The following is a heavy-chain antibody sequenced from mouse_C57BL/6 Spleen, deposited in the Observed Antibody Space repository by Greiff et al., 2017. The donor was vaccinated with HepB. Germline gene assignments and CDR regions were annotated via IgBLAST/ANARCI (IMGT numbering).Heavy chain of an antibody. V-gene: IGHV1-64*01. CDR2: IHPNSGST. Sequence: QVQLQQPGAELVKPGASVKLSCKASGYTFTSYWMHWVKQRPGQGLEWIGMIHPNSGSTNYNEKFKSKATLTVDKSSSTAYMQLSSLTSEDSAVYYCARWEGNYDDFDYWGQGTTLTVSS. D-gene: IGHD2-4*01. CDR1: GYTFTSYW. CDR3: ARWEGNYDDFDY. J-gene: IGHJ2*01.